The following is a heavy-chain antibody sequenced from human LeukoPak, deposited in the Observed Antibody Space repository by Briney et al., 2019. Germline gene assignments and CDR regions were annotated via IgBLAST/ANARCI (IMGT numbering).Heavy chain of an antibody. CDR2: INHSGST. Sequence: SETLSLTCAVYGGSFSGYYWSWIRQPPGKGLEWIGEINHSGSTNYNPSLKGRVTISVDTSKNQFSLKLSSVTAADTAVYYCARGGRGVSRITIPRYFDYWGQGTLVTVSS. CDR3: ARGGRGVSRITIPRYFDY. CDR1: GGSFSGYY. D-gene: IGHD3-9*01. J-gene: IGHJ4*02. V-gene: IGHV4-34*01.